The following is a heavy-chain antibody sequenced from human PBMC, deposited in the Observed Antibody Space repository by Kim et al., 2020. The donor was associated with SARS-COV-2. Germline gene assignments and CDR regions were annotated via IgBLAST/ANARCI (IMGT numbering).Heavy chain of an antibody. CDR1: GLTFTKYW. CDR3: ARGGL. Sequence: GGSLRLSCEVSGLTFTKYWMSWVRQAPGKGPEWVANINEDGSAKYYVDFAKGRFTISRDNSKNSHYLQMNSLRVEDTAVYYCARGGLWGRGTLVTVSS. CDR2: INEDGSAK. J-gene: IGHJ2*01. V-gene: IGHV3-7*03.